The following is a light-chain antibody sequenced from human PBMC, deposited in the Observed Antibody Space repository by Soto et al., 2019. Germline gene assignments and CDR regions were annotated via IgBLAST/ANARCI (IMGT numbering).Light chain of an antibody. V-gene: IGKV1D-13*01. J-gene: IGKJ5*01. CDR3: QQFNKYPLVT. CDR1: QSIALS. CDR2: DAS. Sequence: IQITQSPSSLSASVGDTVTMTCRASQSIALSVNWYQLRPGTAPKLLIYDASSLESGVPSRFSGSGSGTDFTLTISSLQPEDFATYYCQQFNKYPLVTFGQGTRLEVK.